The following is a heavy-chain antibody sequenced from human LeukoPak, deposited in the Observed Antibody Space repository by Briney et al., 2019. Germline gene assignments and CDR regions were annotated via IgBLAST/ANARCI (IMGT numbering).Heavy chain of an antibody. CDR3: TTDILTGYGMDV. CDR1: GFTFSGSA. V-gene: IGHV3-73*01. CDR2: IRSKANSCAT. J-gene: IGHJ6*02. D-gene: IGHD3-9*01. Sequence: SGGSLRLSCAASGFTFSGSAMHWVRQASGKGLEWVGRIRSKANSCATAYAASVKGRFTISRDDSKNTAYLQMNSLKTEDTAVYYCTTDILTGYGMDVWGQGTTVTVSS.